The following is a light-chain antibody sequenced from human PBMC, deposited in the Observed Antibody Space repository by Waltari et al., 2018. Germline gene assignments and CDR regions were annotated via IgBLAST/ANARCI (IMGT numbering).Light chain of an antibody. CDR3: SSYSSTSTLV. Sequence: QSALTQPASVSGSPGQSITISCPGSSSAVGGYTYVSWYQQHPGKAPKLIIYDVNTRPSGVSGRFFGSKSGYTASLTISGLQAEDEADYYCSSYSSTSTLVFGFGTKVTVL. J-gene: IGLJ1*01. V-gene: IGLV2-14*03. CDR1: SSAVGGYTY. CDR2: DVN.